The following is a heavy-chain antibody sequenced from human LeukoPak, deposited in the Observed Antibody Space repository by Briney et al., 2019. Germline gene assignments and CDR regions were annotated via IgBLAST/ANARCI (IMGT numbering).Heavy chain of an antibody. CDR1: GGSIRSYY. CDR2: IYYSGST. CDR3: ARGRRDAMMFDLVYFQH. V-gene: IGHV4-59*08. J-gene: IGHJ1*01. Sequence: SETLSLTXTVSGGSIRSYYWSWIRQPPGKGLEWIGYIYYSGSTNYNPSLKSRVTISVDTSKNQFSLKLSSVTAADTAVYYCARGRRDAMMFDLVYFQHWGQGTLVTVSS. D-gene: IGHD3/OR15-3a*01.